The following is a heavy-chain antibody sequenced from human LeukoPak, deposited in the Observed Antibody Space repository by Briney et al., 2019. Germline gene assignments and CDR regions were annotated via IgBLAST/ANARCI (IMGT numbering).Heavy chain of an antibody. CDR2: INHSGST. V-gene: IGHV4-34*01. D-gene: IGHD3-10*01. Sequence: PSETLSLTCAVYGGSFSGYYWSWIRQPPGKGLEWIGEINHSGSTNYNPSLKSRVTMSVDTSKNQFSLKLSSVTAADTAVYYCARDYWGSGSYYNYYYYYMDVWGKGTTVTISS. CDR3: ARDYWGSGSYYNYYYYYMDV. J-gene: IGHJ6*03. CDR1: GGSFSGYY.